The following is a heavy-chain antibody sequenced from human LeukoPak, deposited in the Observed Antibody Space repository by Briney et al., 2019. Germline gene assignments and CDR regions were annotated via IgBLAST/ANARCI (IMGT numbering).Heavy chain of an antibody. V-gene: IGHV3-21*01. CDR3: ARDYFYCGGDCFVDY. J-gene: IGHJ4*02. D-gene: IGHD2-21*02. CDR2: ISSGGRSI. Sequence: GGSLRLSRAASGFTFSSYGMNWVRQAPGKGLEWVSSISSGGRSIDLADSVKGRFTISRDNAKNSLYLQMNSLRAEDTAVYFCARDYFYCGGDCFVDYWGQGTLVTVSS. CDR1: GFTFSSYG.